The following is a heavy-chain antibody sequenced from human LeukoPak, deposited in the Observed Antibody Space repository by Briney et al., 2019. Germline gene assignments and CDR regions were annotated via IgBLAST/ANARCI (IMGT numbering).Heavy chain of an antibody. CDR2: IYYSGST. D-gene: IGHD6-6*01. V-gene: IGHV4-59*08. Sequence: SETLSLTCTVSGGSISSYYWSWIRQPPGKGLEWIGYIYYSGSTNYNPSLKSRVTISVDTSKNQFSLKLSSVTAADTAVYYCARAMDSSSSFYSGGSEGYWGQGTLVTVSS. CDR1: GGSISSYY. CDR3: ARAMDSSSSFYSGGSEGY. J-gene: IGHJ4*02.